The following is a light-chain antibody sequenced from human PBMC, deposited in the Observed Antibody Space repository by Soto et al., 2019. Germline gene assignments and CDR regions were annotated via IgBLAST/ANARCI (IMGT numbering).Light chain of an antibody. CDR3: QQYNDWPLT. J-gene: IGKJ4*01. V-gene: IGKV3-15*01. CDR1: QSVNSK. Sequence: EIVMTQSPATLSVSPGERATLSCTASQSVNSKLAWYQRKPDQAPRLLIYGASTRATGIPARFSGTGSGTEFTLAISSLQSEDFALYYCQQYNDWPLTFGGGSKVEIK. CDR2: GAS.